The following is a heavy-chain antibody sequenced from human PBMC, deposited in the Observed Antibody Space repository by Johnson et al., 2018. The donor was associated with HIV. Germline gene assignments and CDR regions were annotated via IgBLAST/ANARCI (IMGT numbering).Heavy chain of an antibody. D-gene: IGHD7-27*01. CDR3: AKGEAQEGWIQLGSYAFDF. CDR1: GFTVSSNE. Sequence: VQLVESGGGLVQPGGSLRLSCAASGFTVSSNEMSWVRQAPGKGLEWVSSISGGSTYYADSRKGRFTISRDNSKNTVFLQMSNLRTEETAVYYCAKGEAQEGWIQLGSYAFDFWGRGTMVTVSS. CDR2: ISGGST. J-gene: IGHJ3*01. V-gene: IGHV3-38-3*01.